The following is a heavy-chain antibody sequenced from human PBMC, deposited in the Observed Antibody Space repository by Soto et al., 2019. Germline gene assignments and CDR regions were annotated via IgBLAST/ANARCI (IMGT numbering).Heavy chain of an antibody. Sequence: QVQLVQSGAEVKKPGSSVKVSCKASGGTFSSYAISWVRQAPGQGLEWMGGIIPIFGTGNYAQKFQGRITTTAEQSTSTAYIELRSVRSEDTAVYYCARCSWDSSSWVRPGDWYTYYFDYWGQGTLVTFSS. CDR2: IIPIFGTG. CDR3: ARCSWDSSSWVRPGDWYTYYFDY. D-gene: IGHD6-13*01. J-gene: IGHJ4*02. CDR1: GGTFSSYA. V-gene: IGHV1-69*01.